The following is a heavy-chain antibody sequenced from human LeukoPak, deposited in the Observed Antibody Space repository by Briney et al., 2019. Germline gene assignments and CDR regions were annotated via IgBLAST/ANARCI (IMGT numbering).Heavy chain of an antibody. D-gene: IGHD6-19*01. CDR2: ISGSGGST. CDR3: ARFDSSGWYLPMIDY. CDR1: GVTFSSYA. V-gene: IGHV3-23*01. Sequence: GGSLRLSCAAYGVTFSSYAMSWVRQAPGKGLEWVSAISGSGGSTYYADSVKGRFTISRDNSKNTLYLQMNSLRAEDTAVYYCARFDSSGWYLPMIDYWGQGTLVTVSS. J-gene: IGHJ4*02.